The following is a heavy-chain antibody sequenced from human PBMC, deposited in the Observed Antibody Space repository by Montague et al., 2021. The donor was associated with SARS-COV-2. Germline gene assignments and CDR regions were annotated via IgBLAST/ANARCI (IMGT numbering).Heavy chain of an antibody. CDR3: VRDPAPSGSGTFYDY. Sequence: SETLSLTYTVSGDSVSRDFWTWIRQPPGKGLEWIGYVYYSRSSSYNPSLRGRVSIAVDTSKNQFSLGLSTVTAADTAIYYCVRDPAPSGSGTFYDYWGQGTLVAVSS. CDR2: VYYSRSS. D-gene: IGHD1-26*01. CDR1: GDSVSRDF. V-gene: IGHV4-59*02. J-gene: IGHJ4*02.